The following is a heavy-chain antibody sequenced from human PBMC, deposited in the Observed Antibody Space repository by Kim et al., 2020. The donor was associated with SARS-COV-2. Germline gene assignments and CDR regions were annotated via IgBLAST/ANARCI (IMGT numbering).Heavy chain of an antibody. Sequence: GGSLRLSCVASGFIVSGSAIHWVRQSSGKGLEWVGRIRSKFNGYATAFAASVKGRFTISRDDSENTAYLQMDSLKTEDTAVYYCARHTDYGDYDGYWGQG. D-gene: IGHD4-17*01. CDR3: ARHTDYGDYDGY. CDR1: GFIVSGSA. CDR2: IRSKFNGYAT. V-gene: IGHV3-73*01. J-gene: IGHJ4*02.